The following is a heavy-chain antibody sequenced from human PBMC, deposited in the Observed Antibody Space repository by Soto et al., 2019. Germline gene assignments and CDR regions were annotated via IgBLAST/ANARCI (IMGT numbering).Heavy chain of an antibody. CDR1: GSIFSSNSEA. V-gene: IGHV6-1*01. CDR3: ARDFLYCSSTSCYTVGAFDI. Sequence: SQTLSLSLGLSGSIFSSNSEAWDWIQKDPSTPSPWLGRTYYRSKWYNDYAVSVKSRITINPDTSKNQFSLQLNSVTPEDTAVYYCARDFLYCSSTSCYTVGAFDIWGQGKMVT. D-gene: IGHD2-2*02. J-gene: IGHJ3*02. CDR2: TYYRSKWYN.